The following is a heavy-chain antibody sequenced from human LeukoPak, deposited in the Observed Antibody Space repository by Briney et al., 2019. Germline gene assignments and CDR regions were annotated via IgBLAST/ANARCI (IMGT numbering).Heavy chain of an antibody. J-gene: IGHJ4*02. Sequence: GGSLRLSCAASGFTFSSFGMHWVRQAPGEGLEWVAYIGYSGSDINYADSVKGRFTISRDNSKNTVHLQLSSLRAADTALYSCARDLTERKYYIAFWGQGTLVTVSS. CDR1: GFTFSSFG. V-gene: IGHV3-30*02. CDR3: ARDLTERKYYIAF. CDR2: IGYSGSDI. D-gene: IGHD2-8*02.